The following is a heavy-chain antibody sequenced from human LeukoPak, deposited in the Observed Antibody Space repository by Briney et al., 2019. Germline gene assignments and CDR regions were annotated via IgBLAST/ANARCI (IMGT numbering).Heavy chain of an antibody. D-gene: IGHD2-2*03. J-gene: IGHJ6*02. V-gene: IGHV3-9*01. Sequence: GRSLRLSCGASGFTFHEKYAMHWVRQAPGKGLEWVSGFSLDSDNVGYADSVRGRFTVSRDRAKNSLYLQMNYLRPGDTALYFCTKDMDPGGINVWGQGTTVIVSS. CDR2: FSLDSDNV. CDR1: GFTFHEKYA. CDR3: TKDMDPGGINV.